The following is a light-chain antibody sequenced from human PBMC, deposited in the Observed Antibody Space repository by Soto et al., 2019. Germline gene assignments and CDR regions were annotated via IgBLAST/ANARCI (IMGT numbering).Light chain of an antibody. J-gene: IGKJ1*01. CDR2: AAS. CDR1: QGISSW. Sequence: DIQMTQSPSSVSASVGDTVTITCRASQGISSWLAWFQQKPGKAPKFLISAASHLQSGVPSRFSGSGSGTDFTLTISSLQAEDVAVYYCQQYYSTPWTFGQGTKVEIK. V-gene: IGKV1D-16*01. CDR3: QQYYSTPWT.